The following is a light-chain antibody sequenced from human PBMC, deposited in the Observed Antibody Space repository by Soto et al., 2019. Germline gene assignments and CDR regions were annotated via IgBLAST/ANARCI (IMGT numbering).Light chain of an antibody. J-gene: IGKJ1*01. Sequence: DIQMTQSPSSLSASVGDTITITCRASQDISNYLAWYQQKPGRVPKLLIYATSSLQSGVPPRFSGSGSGTEFTFTISSLQAEDFATYYCQQSYNFPRTFGQGTKVDIK. CDR1: QDISNY. CDR3: QQSYNFPRT. V-gene: IGKV1-39*01. CDR2: ATS.